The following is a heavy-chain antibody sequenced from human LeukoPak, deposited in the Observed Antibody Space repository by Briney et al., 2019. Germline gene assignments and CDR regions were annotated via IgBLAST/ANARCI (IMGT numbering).Heavy chain of an antibody. Sequence: PGGSLRLSCAASGFTFSGSAMHWVRQASGKGLEWVGRIRSKANSYATAYAASVKGRFTISRDDSKNPAYLQMNSLKTEDTAVYYCTRHESGYCSSTSCLNWFDPWGQGTLVTVSS. CDR1: GFTFSGSA. CDR2: IRSKANSYAT. J-gene: IGHJ5*02. V-gene: IGHV3-73*01. CDR3: TRHESGYCSSTSCLNWFDP. D-gene: IGHD2-2*01.